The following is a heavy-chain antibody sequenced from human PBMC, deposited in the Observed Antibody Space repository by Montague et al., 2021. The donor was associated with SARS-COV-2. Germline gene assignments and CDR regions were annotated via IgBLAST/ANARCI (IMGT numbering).Heavy chain of an antibody. CDR3: ARRYDFYRAEAFDV. CDR1: GFSLNTGGMS. Sequence: PALVKPTQTLTLTCTFSGFSLNTGGMSVSWIRQPPGKALEWLARIYWDGDQRYSPSLKTRLTITKDTSKNRVVLTMTNLDPVDTATYYCARRYDFYRAEAFDVWGQGTMLTVSS. J-gene: IGHJ3*01. CDR2: IYWDGDQ. D-gene: IGHD3-3*01. V-gene: IGHV2-5*08.